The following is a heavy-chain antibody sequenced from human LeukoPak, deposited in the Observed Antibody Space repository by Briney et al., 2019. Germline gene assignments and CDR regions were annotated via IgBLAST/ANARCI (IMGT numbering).Heavy chain of an antibody. V-gene: IGHV3-11*01. CDR2: ISNTCGTI. Sequence: GGSPRPSLAASGFTFSDYYMIWIRQAPGKGVGWVSYISNTCGTIYYADSVKGRFTISKANAKNPLYMQMNNLRGEDTAVYYCARVSGGDYFDYWGQGTLVTVSS. CDR3: ARVSGGDYFDY. D-gene: IGHD3-10*01. J-gene: IGHJ4*02. CDR1: GFTFSDYY.